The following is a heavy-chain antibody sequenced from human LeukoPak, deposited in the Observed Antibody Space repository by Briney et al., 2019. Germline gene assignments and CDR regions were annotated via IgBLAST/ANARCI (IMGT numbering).Heavy chain of an antibody. CDR3: ARGVRRSSSSSNSYYYYMDV. CDR2: IYTSGST. CDR1: GGSISNYY. Sequence: SETLSLTCTVSGGSISNYYWSWIRQPAGKGLEWIGRIYTSGSTNYNPSLKSRVTMSVDTSKNQFSLKLDSVTAADTAVYYCARGVRRSSSSSNSYYYYMDVWGKGTTVTVSS. D-gene: IGHD6-6*01. V-gene: IGHV4-4*07. J-gene: IGHJ6*03.